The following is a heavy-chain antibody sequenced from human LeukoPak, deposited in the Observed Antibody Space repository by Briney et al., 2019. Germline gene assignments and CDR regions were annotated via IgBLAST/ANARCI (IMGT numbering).Heavy chain of an antibody. D-gene: IGHD6-6*01. CDR1: GYTFTSYG. Sequence: GASVKVSCTASGYTFTSYGISWVRQAPGQGLEWMGWISAYNGNTNYAQKLQGRVTMTTDTSTSTAYMELRSLRSDDTAVYYCARDIMDSSSSVLGFDYWGQGTLVTVSS. CDR3: ARDIMDSSSSVLGFDY. J-gene: IGHJ4*02. V-gene: IGHV1-18*01. CDR2: ISAYNGNT.